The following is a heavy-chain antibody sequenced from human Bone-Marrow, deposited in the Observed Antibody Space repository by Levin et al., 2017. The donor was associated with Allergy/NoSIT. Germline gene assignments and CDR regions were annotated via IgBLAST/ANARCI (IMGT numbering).Heavy chain of an antibody. CDR2: ISQSGGRT. J-gene: IGHJ3*02. CDR1: GFRFLSYG. CDR3: AKGQDDDSGDYYGLQSLGNIDI. Sequence: PGGSLRLSCVASGFRFLSYGMSWVRQAPGKGLEWVSGISQSGGRTYYADSVKGRFTVSRDNSKYTLYLQITSLRAEDTAVYYCAKGQDDDSGDYYGLQSLGNIDIWGQGTKVTVSS. V-gene: IGHV3-23*01. D-gene: IGHD3-22*01.